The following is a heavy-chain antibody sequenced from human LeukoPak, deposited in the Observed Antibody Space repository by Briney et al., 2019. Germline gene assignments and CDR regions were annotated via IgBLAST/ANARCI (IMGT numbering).Heavy chain of an antibody. CDR1: GFTVSSNY. J-gene: IGHJ6*02. CDR3: ARDLPLMVRGVIITYYYGMDV. Sequence: PGGSLRLSCAASGFTVSSNYMSWVRQAPGKGLEWVSVIYSGGSTCYADSVKGRLTISRDNSKNTLYLQMKSLRAEDTAVYYCARDLPLMVRGVIITYYYGMDVWGQGTTVTVSS. V-gene: IGHV3-66*01. D-gene: IGHD3-10*01. CDR2: IYSGGST.